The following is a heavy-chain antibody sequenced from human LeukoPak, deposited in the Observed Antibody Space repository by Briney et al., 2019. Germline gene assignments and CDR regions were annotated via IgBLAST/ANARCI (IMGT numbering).Heavy chain of an antibody. CDR3: ARSPKDWLLEEAYCFDY. D-gene: IGHD3/OR15-3a*01. J-gene: IGHJ4*02. Sequence: SETLSLTCTVSGGSIDTYYWNWIRQPPGKGLEWIGYVFHTGSTNYNPSLKRRVTIPVDTSKDQVSLKLSSVTAADTAVYYCARSPKDWLLEEAYCFDYWGQGTLVTVSS. V-gene: IGHV4-4*09. CDR1: GGSIDTYY. CDR2: VFHTGST.